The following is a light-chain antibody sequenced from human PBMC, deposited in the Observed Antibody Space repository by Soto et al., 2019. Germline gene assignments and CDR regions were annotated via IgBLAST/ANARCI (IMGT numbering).Light chain of an antibody. CDR1: SSDVGAYNY. CDR2: EVT. Sequence: QSALTQPASVSGSPGQSXTISCTGSSSDVGAYNYVSWYQQHPGKAPRLMIYEVTNRPSGVSNRFSGSKSGNTASLTISGLRAEDEADYYCSSYTSGSTLVVFGGGTQLTVL. J-gene: IGLJ2*01. CDR3: SSYTSGSTLVV. V-gene: IGLV2-14*01.